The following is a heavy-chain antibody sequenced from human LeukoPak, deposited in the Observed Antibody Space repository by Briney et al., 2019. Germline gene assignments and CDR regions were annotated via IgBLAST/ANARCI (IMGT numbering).Heavy chain of an antibody. CDR3: ARGSEDSSYYDSSGYYLKLFDY. CDR2: ISHSGST. D-gene: IGHD3-22*01. J-gene: IGHJ4*02. V-gene: IGHV4-34*01. CDR1: GGSFSGYY. Sequence: SETLSLTCAVYGGSFSGYYWSWIRQPPGKRLEWIGEISHSGSTNYNPSLKSRVTISVDTSKNRFSLKLRSVTAADTAVYYCARGSEDSSYYDSSGYYLKLFDYWGQGTLVTVSS.